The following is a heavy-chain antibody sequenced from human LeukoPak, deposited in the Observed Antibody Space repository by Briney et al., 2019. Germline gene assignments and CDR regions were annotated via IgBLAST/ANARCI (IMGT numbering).Heavy chain of an antibody. V-gene: IGHV4-4*07. CDR1: VDSLSVYF. J-gene: IGHJ4*02. Sequence: PSETLSLTRAVSVDSLSVYFWNWIRPPAGKGLEWVGRIYTTGSTKYNPSVQSRITMSVDTSKNQFSLNLNSVTAADTAVYYCARGRGGDSRTFDYWGQGTLVTVSS. CDR2: IYTTGST. CDR3: ARGRGGDSRTFDY. D-gene: IGHD2-21*02.